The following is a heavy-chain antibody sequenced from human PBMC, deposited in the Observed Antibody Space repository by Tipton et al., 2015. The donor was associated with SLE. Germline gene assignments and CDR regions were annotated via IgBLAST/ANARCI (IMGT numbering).Heavy chain of an antibody. CDR3: ARDPRAGAAGGTGAFDI. Sequence: SLRLSCAASRFTFSSYEMNWVRQAPGKGLEWVSYISSGGGSIYYADSVKGRFTISRDNAKNSLYLQMNSLRAEDTAVYYCARDPRAGAAGGTGAFDIWGQGTMVTVSS. D-gene: IGHD6-13*01. V-gene: IGHV3-48*03. J-gene: IGHJ3*02. CDR2: ISSGGGSI. CDR1: RFTFSSYE.